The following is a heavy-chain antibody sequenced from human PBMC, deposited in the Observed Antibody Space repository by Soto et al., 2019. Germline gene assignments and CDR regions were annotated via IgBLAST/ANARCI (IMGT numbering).Heavy chain of an antibody. CDR2: IHPDDSET. D-gene: IGHD6-13*01. CDR1: GYNFASYW. V-gene: IGHV5-51*01. CDR3: ARVWPGQLGWFDL. Sequence: GESLKISCKGSGYNFASYWIGWVRQMPGKGLEWMGIIHPDDSETRYSPSFKGQVTMSADKSISTAYLQWSSLKASDTAIYYCARVWPGQLGWFDLWGQGTLVTDSS. J-gene: IGHJ5*02.